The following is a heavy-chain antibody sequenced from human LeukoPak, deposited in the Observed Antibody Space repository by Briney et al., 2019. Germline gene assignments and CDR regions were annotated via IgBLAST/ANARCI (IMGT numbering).Heavy chain of an antibody. CDR1: GFTVGNNY. Sequence: GGSLRLSCAASGFTVGNNYMNWVRQAPGKGLEWVAVISYDGSNKYYADSVKGRFTISRDNSKNTLYLQMNSLRAEDTAVYYCAKDGLRYFDWLSYLDYWGQGTLVTVSS. J-gene: IGHJ4*02. CDR2: ISYDGSNK. D-gene: IGHD3-9*01. CDR3: AKDGLRYFDWLSYLDY. V-gene: IGHV3-30*18.